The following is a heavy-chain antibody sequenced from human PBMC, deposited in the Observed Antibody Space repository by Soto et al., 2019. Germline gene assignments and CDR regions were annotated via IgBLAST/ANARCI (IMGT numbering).Heavy chain of an antibody. V-gene: IGHV1-46*01. Sequence: ASVKVSCKASGYTFTSYYMHWVRQAPGQELEWLGIINPSGGSTNYVQKFQGRVTMTSDPSTSTVYMKLSSLRSEDTAVYYCGRDLGVGRSYYYYGMDVWGQGTTVTVSS. CDR2: INPSGGST. CDR1: GYTFTSYY. CDR3: GRDLGVGRSYYYYGMDV. J-gene: IGHJ6*02. D-gene: IGHD3-3*01.